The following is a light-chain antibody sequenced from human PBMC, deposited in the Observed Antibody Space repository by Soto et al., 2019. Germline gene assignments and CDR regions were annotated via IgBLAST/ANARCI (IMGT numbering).Light chain of an antibody. CDR1: SSNIGAGYD. V-gene: IGLV1-40*01. CDR2: GNS. Sequence: QSVLTRPPSVSGAPGQRVTISCTGSSSNIGAGYDVHWYQQLPGTAPKLLIYGNSNRPSGVPDRFSGSKSGTSASLAITGLQAEDEADYYCQSYDSSLSGLNYVFGTGTKVTVL. CDR3: QSYDSSLSGLNYV. J-gene: IGLJ1*01.